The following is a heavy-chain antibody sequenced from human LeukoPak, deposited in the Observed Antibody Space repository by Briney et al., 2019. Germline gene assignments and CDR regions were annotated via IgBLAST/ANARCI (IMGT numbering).Heavy chain of an antibody. CDR1: GGSISSYY. CDR2: IYYSGST. V-gene: IGHV4-59*12. CDR3: AREKVLRFLEWSLNWFDP. J-gene: IGHJ5*02. D-gene: IGHD3-3*01. Sequence: PSETLSLTCTVSGGSISSYYWSWIRQPPGKGLEWIGYIYYSGSTNYNPSLKSRVTISVDTSKNQFSLKLSSVTAADTAVYYCAREKVLRFLEWSLNWFDPWGQGTLVTVSS.